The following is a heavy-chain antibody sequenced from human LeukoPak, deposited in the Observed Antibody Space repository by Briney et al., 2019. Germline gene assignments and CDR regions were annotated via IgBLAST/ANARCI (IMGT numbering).Heavy chain of an antibody. CDR3: ARDIPFFVVVPAATHDY. CDR2: ISAYNGNT. D-gene: IGHD2-2*01. J-gene: IGHJ4*02. CDR1: GYTFTSYG. Sequence: ASVNVSCKASGYTFTSYGISWVRQAPGQGLEWMGWISAYNGNTNYAQKLQGRVTMTTDTSTSTAYMELRSLRSDDTAVYYCARDIPFFVVVPAATHDYWGQGTLVTVSS. V-gene: IGHV1-18*01.